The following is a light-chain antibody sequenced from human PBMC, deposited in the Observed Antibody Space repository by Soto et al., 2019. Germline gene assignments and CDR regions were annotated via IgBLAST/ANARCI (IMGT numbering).Light chain of an antibody. CDR2: DAS. J-gene: IGKJ4*01. V-gene: IGKV3-11*01. CDR1: QSVNTY. Sequence: EIVLTQSPATLSLSPGERATLSCRASQSVNTYLGWYQQRPGQAPILLIYDASNRATGIPARFSGSGSGTDFTPTISSLEPEDFAVYYCQQRSSWPLTFGGGTKVDIK. CDR3: QQRSSWPLT.